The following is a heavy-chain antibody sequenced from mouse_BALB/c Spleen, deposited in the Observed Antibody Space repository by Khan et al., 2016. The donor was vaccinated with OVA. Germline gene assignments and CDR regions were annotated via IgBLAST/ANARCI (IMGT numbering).Heavy chain of an antibody. CDR2: IWGGGST. Sequence: VQLQESGPGLVAPSQSRSITCTVSGFSLSRYSVHWVRQPPGKGLEWLGMIWGGGSTDYNSALKSRLSISKDNSKSQVFLQMTSLQSDDTAMYYCARKVYDDYDGFAYWGQGTLVTVSA. V-gene: IGHV2-6-4*01. D-gene: IGHD2-4*01. J-gene: IGHJ3*01. CDR1: GFSLSRYS. CDR3: ARKVYDDYDGFAY.